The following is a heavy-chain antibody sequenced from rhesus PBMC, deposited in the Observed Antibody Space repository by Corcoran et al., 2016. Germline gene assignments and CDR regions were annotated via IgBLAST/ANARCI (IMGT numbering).Heavy chain of an antibody. CDR2: IDPSDSDS. J-gene: IGHJ4*01. Sequence: EVQLVPSGAEVKRPGESLKISCKTSGYSFTSYWISWVRQMPGKGLEWMGAIDPSDSDSRYSPSFQGQVTMSADKSISTTYLQWNSLKASDSATYYCVKGYSIGWYEFDYWGQGVLVTVSS. CDR3: VKGYSIGWYEFDY. V-gene: IGHV5-2*01. D-gene: IGHD6-31*01. CDR1: GYSFTSYW.